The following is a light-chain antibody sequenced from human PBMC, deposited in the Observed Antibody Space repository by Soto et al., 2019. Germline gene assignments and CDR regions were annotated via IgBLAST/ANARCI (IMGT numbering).Light chain of an antibody. J-gene: IGKJ4*01. Sequence: DIQLTQSPSFLSASVGDRVTFTCRASQAISSYLAWYQQKPGKAPKLLIYDASTLQSGVPSRFSGSGSGTEFTLTISRLHPEDFATYYCQHLSSFPPWLTFGGGTEVEIK. CDR1: QAISSY. CDR2: DAS. V-gene: IGKV1-9*01. CDR3: QHLSSFPPWLT.